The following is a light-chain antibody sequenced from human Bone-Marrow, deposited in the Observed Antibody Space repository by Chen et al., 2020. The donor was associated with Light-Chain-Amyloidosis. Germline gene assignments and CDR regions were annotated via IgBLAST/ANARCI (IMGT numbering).Light chain of an antibody. CDR2: AAF. J-gene: IGKJ2*01. Sequence: DIQMTQSPSSLSVSVGDRVTITCRASQGISTYLAWFQQKPGKAPKSLIYAAFTLRTGVPSRFSGSGSGPDFTLTISSVQPEDFATYYCQQYSRYPYTFGQGTKLEIK. CDR3: QQYSRYPYT. CDR1: QGISTY. V-gene: IGKV1-16*01.